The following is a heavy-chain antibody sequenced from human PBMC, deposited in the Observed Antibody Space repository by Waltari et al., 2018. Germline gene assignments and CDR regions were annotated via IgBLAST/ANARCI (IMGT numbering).Heavy chain of an antibody. CDR1: GFSLSTSGVA. Sequence: QITLKESGPTLVKPTQTLTLTCTFSGFSLSTSGVAVGWIRQPPGKALEWLALIFGDDDKRYSPSLKTRLTITKDTSKNQVVLTMTYMDPVDTATYYCAHRRGISSSWYDGGFDYWGQGTLVTVSS. CDR2: IFGDDDK. CDR3: AHRRGISSSWYDGGFDY. D-gene: IGHD6-13*01. V-gene: IGHV2-5*02. J-gene: IGHJ4*02.